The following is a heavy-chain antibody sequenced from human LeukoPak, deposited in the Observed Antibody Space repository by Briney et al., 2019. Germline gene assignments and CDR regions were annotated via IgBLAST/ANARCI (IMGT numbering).Heavy chain of an antibody. V-gene: IGHV4-39*07. D-gene: IGHD2/OR15-2a*01. CDR3: ARERIGAFDI. J-gene: IGHJ3*02. CDR1: GGSINSNNYY. Sequence: SETLSLTCTVSGGSINSNNYYWGWIRQPPGKGLEWIGSIYSSGSAYYNPSLKSRVTISVDTSKNQFSLKLSSVTAADTAVYYCARERIGAFDIWGQGTMVTVSS. CDR2: IYSSGSA.